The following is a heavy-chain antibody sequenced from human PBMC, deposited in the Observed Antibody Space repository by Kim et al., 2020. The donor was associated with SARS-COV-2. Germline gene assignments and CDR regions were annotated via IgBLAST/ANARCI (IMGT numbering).Heavy chain of an antibody. CDR2: SGLVATT. J-gene: IGHJ4*02. D-gene: IGHD2-15*01. V-gene: IGHV3-23*01. Sequence: SGLVATTYYAHSVNGRFTVSRDNAENTLYLQMNSLRAEDTTVYYCTNVVGWGQGTLVTVPS. CDR3: TNVVG.